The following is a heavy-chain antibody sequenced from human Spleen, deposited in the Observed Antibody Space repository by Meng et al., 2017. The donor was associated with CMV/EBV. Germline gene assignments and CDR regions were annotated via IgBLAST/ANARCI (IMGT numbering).Heavy chain of an antibody. V-gene: IGHV1-2*02. CDR3: ARGYCSSTSCYSGAFDI. D-gene: IGHD2-2*02. CDR2: INPKSGGT. Sequence: ASVKVSCKASGYIFTSYGFSWVRQAPGQGLEWMGWINPKSGGTNYAQKFQGRVTMTRDTSISTAYMELRRLKSDDTAVYYCARGYCSSTSCYSGAFDIWGQGTMVTVSS. J-gene: IGHJ3*02. CDR1: GYIFTSYG.